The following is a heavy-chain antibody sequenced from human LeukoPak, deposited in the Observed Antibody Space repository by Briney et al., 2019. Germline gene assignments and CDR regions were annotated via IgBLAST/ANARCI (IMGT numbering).Heavy chain of an antibody. Sequence: PGGSLRLSCAASGFTFSSYSMNWVRQAPGKGLEWVSYISSSSSTIYYADSVKGRFTISRDNAKNSLYLQMNSLRAEDTAVYYCARDRSYSYGLDWGQGTLVTVSS. D-gene: IGHD5-18*01. CDR2: ISSSSSTI. J-gene: IGHJ4*02. CDR3: ARDRSYSYGLD. CDR1: GFTFSSYS. V-gene: IGHV3-48*01.